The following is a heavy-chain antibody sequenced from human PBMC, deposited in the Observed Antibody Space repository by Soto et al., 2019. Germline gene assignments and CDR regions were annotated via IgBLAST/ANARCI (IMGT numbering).Heavy chain of an antibody. V-gene: IGHV3-66*02. D-gene: IGHD6-13*01. J-gene: IGHJ5*02. CDR1: GFTVSRNY. CDR3: VRRNVSATGIDWFDP. Sequence: GGSLRLSCAASGFTVSRNYLSWVRQAPGKGLAWVSLSYSGGTTDYADSVKGRFTISRDNSKNTISLQMNSLRSEDTAVYYCVRRNVSATGIDWFDPWGQGTLVTVSS. CDR2: SYSGGTT.